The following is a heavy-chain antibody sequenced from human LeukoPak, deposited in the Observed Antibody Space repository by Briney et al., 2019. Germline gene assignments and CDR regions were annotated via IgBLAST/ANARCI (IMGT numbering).Heavy chain of an antibody. J-gene: IGHJ6*02. V-gene: IGHV3-53*05. Sequence: GGSLRLSCAASGFTVSSNYMSWVRQAPGKGLEWVSVIYSGGSTYYADSVKGRFTISRDNSKNTLYLQMNSLRAEDTAVYYCARSHTNPYGDYSKKNYYYYGMDVWGQGTTVTVSS. CDR1: GFTVSSNY. D-gene: IGHD4-17*01. CDR3: ARSHTNPYGDYSKKNYYYYGMDV. CDR2: IYSGGST.